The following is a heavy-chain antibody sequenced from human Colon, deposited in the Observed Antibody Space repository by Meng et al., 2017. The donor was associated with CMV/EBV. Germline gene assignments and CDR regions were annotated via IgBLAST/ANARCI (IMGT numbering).Heavy chain of an antibody. Sequence: SGYTFTSYGISWVRQAPGQGLEWMGWISAYNGNTNYAQKLQGRVTMTTDTSTSTAYMELRSLRSDDTAAYYCARDLYYYYDSSGYDYWGQGTLVTVSS. CDR2: ISAYNGNT. CDR1: GYTFTSYG. CDR3: ARDLYYYYDSSGYDY. V-gene: IGHV1-18*01. J-gene: IGHJ4*02. D-gene: IGHD3-22*01.